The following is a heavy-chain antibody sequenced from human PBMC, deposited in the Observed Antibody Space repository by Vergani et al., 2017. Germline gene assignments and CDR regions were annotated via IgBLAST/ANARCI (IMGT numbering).Heavy chain of an antibody. CDR3: ARDKPHHMTGYSSSWYFAFDI. Sequence: QVQLVQSGAEVKKPGSSVKVSCKASGGTFSSYAISWVRQAPGQGLEWMGGINPIFGTANYAQKFQGRVTITADESTSTAYMELSSLRSEDTAVYYCARDKPHHMTGYSSSWYFAFDIWGQGTMVTVSS. CDR2: INPIFGTA. J-gene: IGHJ3*02. V-gene: IGHV1-69*01. D-gene: IGHD6-13*01. CDR1: GGTFSSYA.